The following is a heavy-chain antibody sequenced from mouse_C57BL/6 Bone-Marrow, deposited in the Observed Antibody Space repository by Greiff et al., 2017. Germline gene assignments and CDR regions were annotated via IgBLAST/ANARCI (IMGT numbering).Heavy chain of an antibody. CDR2: IWSGGST. D-gene: IGHD1-1*01. CDR1: GFSLTSYG. Sequence: QVQLKESGPGLVQPSQSLSITCTVSGFSLTSYGVHWVRQSPGKGLEWLGVIWSGGSTDYNAAFISRLSISKDNSKSQVFFKMNSLQADDTAIYYCARKGRITTVVSDWYFDVWGTGTTVTVSS. CDR3: ARKGRITTVVSDWYFDV. J-gene: IGHJ1*03. V-gene: IGHV2-2*01.